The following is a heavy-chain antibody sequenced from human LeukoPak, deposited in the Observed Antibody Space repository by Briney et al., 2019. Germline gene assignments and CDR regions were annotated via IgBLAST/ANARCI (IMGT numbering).Heavy chain of an antibody. V-gene: IGHV3-7*01. CDR2: IKEDGSEK. CDR3: ARARRYCSSTSCYAHSSSIDY. Sequence: PGGSLRLSCAASGFTFSGFWMSWVRQAPGKGLEWVANIKEDGSEKYYADSVKGRFTISRDNSKNTLYLQMNSLRAEDTAVYYCARARRYCSSTSCYAHSSSIDYWGQGTLVTVSS. J-gene: IGHJ4*02. CDR1: GFTFSGFW. D-gene: IGHD2-2*01.